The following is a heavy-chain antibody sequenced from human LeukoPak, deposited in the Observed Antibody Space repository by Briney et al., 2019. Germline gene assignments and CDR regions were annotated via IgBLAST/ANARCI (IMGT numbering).Heavy chain of an antibody. CDR1: GGSFSGYY. CDR2: INHSGST. CDR3: ARRRSGWYVILGPYWFDP. Sequence: LKPSETLSLTCAVYGGSFSGYYWSWIRQPPGKGLEWIGEINHSGSTNYNPSLKSRVTISVDTSKNQFSLKLSSVTAADTAVYYCARRRSGWYVILGPYWFDPWGQGTLVTVSS. J-gene: IGHJ5*02. V-gene: IGHV4-34*01. D-gene: IGHD6-19*01.